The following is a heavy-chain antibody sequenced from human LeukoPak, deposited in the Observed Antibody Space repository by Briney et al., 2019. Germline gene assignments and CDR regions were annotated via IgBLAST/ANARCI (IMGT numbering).Heavy chain of an antibody. CDR1: GFTFSSYW. CDR2: IKQDGSEK. V-gene: IGHV3-7*01. J-gene: IGHJ5*02. Sequence: GGSLRLSCAASGFTFSSYWMSWVRQAPGKGLEWVANIKQDGSEKYYVDSVKGRFTISRDNTKNSLYLQMNSLRAEDTAMYYCARTVYGDYGDWFDPWGQGTLVTVSS. D-gene: IGHD4-17*01. CDR3: ARTVYGDYGDWFDP.